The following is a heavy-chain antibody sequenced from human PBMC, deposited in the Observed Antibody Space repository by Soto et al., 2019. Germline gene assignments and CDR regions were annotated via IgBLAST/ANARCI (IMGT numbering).Heavy chain of an antibody. CDR1: GYTFTSYG. Sequence: ASVKVSCKASGYTFTSYGISWVRQAPGQGLEWMGWISAYNGNTNYAQKLQGRVTMTTDTSTSTAYMELRSLRSDDTAVYYCAREPYDSSGHNLFDSRGQGSLVIVSS. J-gene: IGHJ5*01. CDR3: AREPYDSSGHNLFDS. D-gene: IGHD3-22*01. CDR2: ISAYNGNT. V-gene: IGHV1-18*01.